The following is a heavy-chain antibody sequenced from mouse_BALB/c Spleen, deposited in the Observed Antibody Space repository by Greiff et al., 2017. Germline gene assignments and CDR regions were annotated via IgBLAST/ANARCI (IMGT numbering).Heavy chain of an antibody. Sequence: EVKLMESGGGLVQPGGSRKLSCAASGFTFSDYGMAWVRQAPGKGPEWVAFISNLAYSIYYADTVTGRFTISRENAKNTLYLEMSSLRSEDTAMYYCARDQGLRLFAYWGQGTLVTVSA. CDR1: GFTFSDYG. CDR2: ISNLAYSI. J-gene: IGHJ3*01. CDR3: ARDQGLRLFAY. V-gene: IGHV5-15*02. D-gene: IGHD1-1*01.